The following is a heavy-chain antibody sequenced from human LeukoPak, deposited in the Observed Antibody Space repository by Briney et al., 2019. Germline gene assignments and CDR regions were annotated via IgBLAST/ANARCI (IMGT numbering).Heavy chain of an antibody. J-gene: IGHJ4*02. CDR2: IKQDGSEK. V-gene: IGHV3-7*01. CDR3: ARGDGTSSGLYFHY. D-gene: IGHD6-6*01. Sequence: GGSLRLSCAASGFTFSSYWMSWVRQAPGKGLEWVANIKQDGSEKYYVDSVKGRFTISRDNAKNSLYLQINSLRAEDTALYYCARGDGTSSGLYFHYWGQGTLVTVSS. CDR1: GFTFSSYW.